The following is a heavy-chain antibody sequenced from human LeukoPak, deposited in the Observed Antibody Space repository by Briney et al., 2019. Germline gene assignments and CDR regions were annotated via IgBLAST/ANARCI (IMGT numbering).Heavy chain of an antibody. CDR1: GVSISTYY. Sequence: SETLSLTCTVSGVSISTYYWSWIRQPAGKGLEWIGRIYTSGSTNYNPSLKSRVTISVDTSKNQFSLKLSSVTAADTAVYYCARDGGSIAAAGTAWGQGTLVTVSS. D-gene: IGHD6-13*01. V-gene: IGHV4-4*07. CDR2: IYTSGST. J-gene: IGHJ5*02. CDR3: ARDGGSIAAAGTA.